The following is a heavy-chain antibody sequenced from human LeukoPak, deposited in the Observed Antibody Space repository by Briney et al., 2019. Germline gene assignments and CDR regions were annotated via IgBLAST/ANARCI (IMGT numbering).Heavy chain of an antibody. V-gene: IGHV3-74*01. CDR3: TTDVAYFDWLLYGSDY. D-gene: IGHD3-9*01. J-gene: IGHJ4*02. CDR1: GFTFSSYW. CDR2: INSDGCST. Sequence: GGSLRLSCAASGFTFSSYWMHWVRQAPGKGLVWVSRINSDGCSTSYADSVKGRFTISRDNAKNTLYLQMNSLKTEDTAVYYCTTDVAYFDWLLYGSDYWGQGTLVTVFS.